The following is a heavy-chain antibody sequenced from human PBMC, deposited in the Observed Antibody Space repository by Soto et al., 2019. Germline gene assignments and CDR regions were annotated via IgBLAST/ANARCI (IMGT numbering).Heavy chain of an antibody. CDR2: VISLFGTA. V-gene: IGHV1-69*13. CDR3: AREVGYGDFSAALLD. Sequence: SVKVSCKASGGTFSSHSINWVRQAPGQGLEWMGGVISLFGTANYAHNFKGRVTITADQSTSTAYMELNSLRSDDTAVYYCAREVGYGDFSAALLDRGQGTLVTVSS. D-gene: IGHD4-17*01. J-gene: IGHJ4*02. CDR1: GGTFSSHS.